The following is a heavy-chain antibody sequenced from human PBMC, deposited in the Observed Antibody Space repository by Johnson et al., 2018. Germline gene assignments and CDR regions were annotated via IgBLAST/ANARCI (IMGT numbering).Heavy chain of an antibody. J-gene: IGHJ4*02. V-gene: IGHV1-46*01. CDR1: GYTFSRNS. Sequence: QVQLVESGAEVKKXGASVKAXCKASGYTFSRNSMHWLRQAPGRGLEWMGKIIPGSGNTNYAREFQGRLTMTRDTSTSTVYMELSSLRSEDKAVYYCARDGGSHDFDYWGQGTLVTVSS. CDR2: IIPGSGNT. CDR3: ARDGGSHDFDY. D-gene: IGHD1-26*01.